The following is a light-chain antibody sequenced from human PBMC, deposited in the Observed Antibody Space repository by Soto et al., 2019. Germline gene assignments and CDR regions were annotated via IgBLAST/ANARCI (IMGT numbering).Light chain of an antibody. CDR2: LGS. V-gene: IGKV2-28*01. CDR3: MQALQTPLT. J-gene: IGKJ4*01. Sequence: DIVMTQSPLSLPVTPGEPASISCRSSQSLLHSNGYNYLVWYLQKPGQSPQLLVYLGSNRASGVPDRFSGSGSGTDFTLKISRVEAEDSGAYYCMQALQTPLTFGGGTKVEIK. CDR1: QSLLHSNGYNY.